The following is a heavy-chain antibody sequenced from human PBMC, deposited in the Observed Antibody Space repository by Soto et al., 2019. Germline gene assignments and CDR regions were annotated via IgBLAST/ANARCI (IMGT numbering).Heavy chain of an antibody. CDR1: GFTFSSYA. D-gene: IGHD3-22*01. CDR2: ISYDGSNK. J-gene: IGHJ4*02. Sequence: GGSLSLSCAASGFTFSSYAMHWVRQAPGKGLEWVAVISYDGSNKYYADSVKGRFTISRDNSKNTLYLQMNSLRAEDTAVYYCPRSSGYPNYFDYWGQGTLVTVSS. CDR3: PRSSGYPNYFDY. V-gene: IGHV3-30-3*01.